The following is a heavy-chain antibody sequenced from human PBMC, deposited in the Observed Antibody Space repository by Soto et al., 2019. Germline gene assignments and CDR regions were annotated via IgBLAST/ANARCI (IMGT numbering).Heavy chain of an antibody. D-gene: IGHD3-22*01. Sequence: GASVKVSCKASGGTFSSYAISWVRQAPGQGLEWMGGIIPIFGTANYAQKFQGRVTITADESTSTAYMELSSLRSEDTAVYYCASPVSDYYDSTNAFDIWGQGTMVTVS. CDR3: ASPVSDYYDSTNAFDI. V-gene: IGHV1-69*13. CDR2: IIPIFGTA. J-gene: IGHJ3*02. CDR1: GGTFSSYA.